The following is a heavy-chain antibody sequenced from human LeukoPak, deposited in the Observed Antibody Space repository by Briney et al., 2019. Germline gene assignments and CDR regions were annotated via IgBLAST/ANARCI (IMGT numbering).Heavy chain of an antibody. J-gene: IGHJ6*03. CDR1: GGSISSYY. D-gene: IGHD3-16*02. CDR2: IYYSGST. CDR3: ARVMGASWFFYLDV. Sequence: SETLSLTCTVSGGSISSYYWSWIRQPPGKGLEWIGYIYYSGSTNYNPSLKSRLTISVDTSKNQFSLRLSSVTAADTAVYYCARVMGASWFFYLDVWGKGTTVTVSS. V-gene: IGHV4-59*12.